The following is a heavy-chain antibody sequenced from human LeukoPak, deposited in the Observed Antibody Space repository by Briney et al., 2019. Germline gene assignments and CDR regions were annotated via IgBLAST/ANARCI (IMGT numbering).Heavy chain of an antibody. V-gene: IGHV3-30-3*01. D-gene: IGHD1-26*01. CDR1: GFTFSSYA. CDR3: ARRKWQVGATTYFDYYYMDV. CDR2: ISYDGSNK. Sequence: GRSLRLSCAASGFTFSSYAMHWVRQAPGKGLEWVAVISYDGSNKYYADSVKGRFTISRDNSKNTLYLQMNSLRAEDTAVYYCARRKWQVGATTYFDYYYMDVWGKGTTVTVSS. J-gene: IGHJ6*03.